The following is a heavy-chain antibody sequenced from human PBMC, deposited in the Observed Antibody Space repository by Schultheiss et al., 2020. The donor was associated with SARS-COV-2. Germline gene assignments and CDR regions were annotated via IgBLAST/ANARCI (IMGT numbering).Heavy chain of an antibody. D-gene: IGHD3-9*01. CDR2: IYYSGST. V-gene: IGHV4-31*03. CDR1: GGSISSGGYY. J-gene: IGHJ4*02. Sequence: SETLSLTCTVSGGSISSGGYYWSWIRQHPGKGLEWIGYIYYSGSTYYNPSLKSRVTISVDTSKNQFSLKLSSVTAADTAVYYCAWYYDILTGLDYWGQGTLVTVSS. CDR3: AWYYDILTGLDY.